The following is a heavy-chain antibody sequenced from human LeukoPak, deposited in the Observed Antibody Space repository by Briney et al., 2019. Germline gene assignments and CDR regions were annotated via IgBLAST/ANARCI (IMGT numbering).Heavy chain of an antibody. CDR1: GGSISSYY. J-gene: IGHJ6*02. Sequence: TSETLSLTCTVSGGSISSYYWSWIRQPPGKGLEWIGYIYYSGSTNYNPSLKSRVTISVDTSKNQFPLKLSSVTAADTAVYYCARHWGDYVWGSYRSRYYGMDVWGQGTTVTVSS. CDR3: ARHWGDYVWGSYRSRYYGMDV. V-gene: IGHV4-59*08. CDR2: IYYSGST. D-gene: IGHD3-16*02.